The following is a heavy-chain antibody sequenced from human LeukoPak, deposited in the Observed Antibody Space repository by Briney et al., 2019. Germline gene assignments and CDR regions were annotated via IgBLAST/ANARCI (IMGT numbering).Heavy chain of an antibody. CDR2: FDPEDGET. J-gene: IGHJ4*02. CDR1: GYTLTELS. Sequence: ASVKVSCKVSGYTLTELSMHWVRQAPGKGLGWMGGFDPEDGETIYAQKFQGRVTMTTDTYTNTAYMELRSLRSDDTAVYYCAGSLGYCTSNVCYLKYWGQGTLVTVSS. CDR3: AGSLGYCTSNVCYLKY. V-gene: IGHV1-24*01. D-gene: IGHD2-8*01.